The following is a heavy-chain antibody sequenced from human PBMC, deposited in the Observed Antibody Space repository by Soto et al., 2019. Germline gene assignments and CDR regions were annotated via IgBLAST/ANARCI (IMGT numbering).Heavy chain of an antibody. CDR2: IYYSGST. CDR1: GASMSEYF. CDR3: ARRAYCGGDCYGKIDP. D-gene: IGHD2-21*02. Sequence: PSETLSLTCTVSGASMSEYFWSWIRQPPGKGLEWIGYIYYSGSTNYNPSLKSRVTISVDTSKNQFSLKLSSVTAADTAVYYCARRAYCGGDCYGKIDPWGQGTLVTVPS. V-gene: IGHV4-59*01. J-gene: IGHJ5*02.